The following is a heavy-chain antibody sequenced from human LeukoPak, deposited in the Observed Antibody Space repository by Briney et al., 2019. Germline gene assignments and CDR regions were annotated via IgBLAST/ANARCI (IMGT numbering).Heavy chain of an antibody. CDR2: ISSSSSTI. CDR1: GFTFTKYW. CDR3: ARDRGGSYSAIDY. V-gene: IGHV3-48*04. D-gene: IGHD1-26*01. J-gene: IGHJ4*02. Sequence: GGSLRLSCAASGFTFTKYWKTWVRQDPGKGLEWVSFISSSSSTIYYADSVKGRFTISRDNAKNSLYLEMNSLRAEDTAVYYCARDRGGSYSAIDYWGQGTLVTVSS.